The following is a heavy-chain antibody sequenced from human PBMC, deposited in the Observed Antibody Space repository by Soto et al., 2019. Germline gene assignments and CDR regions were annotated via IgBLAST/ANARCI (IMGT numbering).Heavy chain of an antibody. D-gene: IGHD3-3*02. CDR1: GFTFSSYG. CDR2: ISYDGSNK. Sequence: QVQLVESGGGVVQPGRSLRLSCAASGFTFSSYGMHWVRQAPGKGLEWVAVISYDGSNKYYADSLKGRFTISRDNSRNTLFLQMNSLRAEDTAVYYCARDSFLEYGNWFDPWGQGTLVTVSS. CDR3: ARDSFLEYGNWFDP. J-gene: IGHJ5*02. V-gene: IGHV3-30*03.